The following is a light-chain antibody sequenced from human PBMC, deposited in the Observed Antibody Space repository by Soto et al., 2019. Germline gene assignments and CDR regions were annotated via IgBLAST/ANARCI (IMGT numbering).Light chain of an antibody. CDR1: QSVSSN. CDR3: QQYNNWPPWT. J-gene: IGKJ1*01. V-gene: IGKV3-15*01. CDR2: GAS. Sequence: EIVMTQSPATLSVSPGERATLSCRASQSVSSNLAWYQHTPGQAPRLLIYGASTRATGIPARFSGSGSGTEFTLTISSLQSEDFAVYYCQQYNNWPPWTFGQGTKVDIK.